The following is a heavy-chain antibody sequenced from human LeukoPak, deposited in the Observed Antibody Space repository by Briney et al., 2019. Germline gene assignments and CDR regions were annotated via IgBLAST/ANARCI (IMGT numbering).Heavy chain of an antibody. CDR2: IYTSGST. J-gene: IGHJ5*02. Sequence: SETLSLTCTVSGGSISSYYWSWIRQPAGEGLEWIGRIYTSGSTNHNPSLKSRVTMSVDTSKNQFSLKLSSVTAADTAVYYCAREGGDTAMVSWFDPWGQGTLVTVSS. D-gene: IGHD5-18*01. CDR3: AREGGDTAMVSWFDP. CDR1: GGSISSYY. V-gene: IGHV4-4*07.